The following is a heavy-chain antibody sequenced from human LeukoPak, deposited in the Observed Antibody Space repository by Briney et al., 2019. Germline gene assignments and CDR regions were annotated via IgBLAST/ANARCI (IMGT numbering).Heavy chain of an antibody. Sequence: VIWYDASNKYYADSVKGRVTISRDNSKNTLYLQMNSLRAEDTAVYYCASSGIVGATEAFDIWGQGTMVTVSS. J-gene: IGHJ3*02. D-gene: IGHD1-26*01. CDR3: ASSGIVGATEAFDI. V-gene: IGHV3-33*01. CDR2: IWYDASNK.